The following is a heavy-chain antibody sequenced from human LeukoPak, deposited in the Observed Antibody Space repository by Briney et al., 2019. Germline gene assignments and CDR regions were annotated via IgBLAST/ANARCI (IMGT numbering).Heavy chain of an antibody. Sequence: PGGSLRLSCAASGFTFSSYEMNWVRQAPGKGLEWVSYISSSGSTIYYADSVKGRFTISRDNAKNSLYLQMNGLRAEDTAVYYCARPYYYDSSGSPMRYWGQGTLVTVSS. D-gene: IGHD3-22*01. V-gene: IGHV3-48*03. CDR1: GFTFSSYE. CDR3: ARPYYYDSSGSPMRY. J-gene: IGHJ4*02. CDR2: ISSSGSTI.